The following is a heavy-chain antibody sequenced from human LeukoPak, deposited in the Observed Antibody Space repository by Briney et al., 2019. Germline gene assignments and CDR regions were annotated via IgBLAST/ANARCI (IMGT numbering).Heavy chain of an antibody. J-gene: IGHJ6*03. Sequence: PSETLSLTCTVSGGPISNSRNYWGWIRQAPGKGLEWIGSLYHSGNTYYNPSLKSRATISVDRPKNQFFLRLSSVTAADTAMYYCAKSSGFEPRIYLYYYMDDWGKGRAVTISS. CDR1: GGPISNSRNY. V-gene: IGHV4-39*01. CDR2: LYHSGNT. CDR3: AKSSGFEPRIYLYYYMDD. D-gene: IGHD6-25*01.